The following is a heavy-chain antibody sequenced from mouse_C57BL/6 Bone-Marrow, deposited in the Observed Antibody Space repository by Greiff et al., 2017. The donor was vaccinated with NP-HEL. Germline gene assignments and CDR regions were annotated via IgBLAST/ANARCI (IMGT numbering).Heavy chain of an antibody. CDR3: TTKRCSLDY. V-gene: IGHV14-4*01. Sequence: VQLQQSGAELVRPGASVKLSCTASGFNITDDYMHWVKQRPEQGLEWIGWIDPENGDTEYASKFQGKATITADTSSNTAYLQPSSLTSEDTAVYYGTTKRCSLDYWGQGTTLTVSS. J-gene: IGHJ2*01. CDR1: GFNITDDY. CDR2: IDPENGDT.